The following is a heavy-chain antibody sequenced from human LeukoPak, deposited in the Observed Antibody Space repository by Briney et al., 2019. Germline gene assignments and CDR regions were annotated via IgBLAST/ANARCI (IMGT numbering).Heavy chain of an antibody. V-gene: IGHV3-23*01. CDR3: AKFLPTHIVVANYYFDY. D-gene: IGHD2-21*01. CDR1: GFTFSSYA. J-gene: IGHJ4*02. CDR2: ISGSGGST. Sequence: PGGSLRLSCAASGFTFSSYAMSWVRQAPGKGLEWVSAISGSGGSTYYADSVKGRFTISRDNSKNTLYLQMNSLRAEDTAVYYCAKFLPTHIVVANYYFDYLGQGTLVTVSS.